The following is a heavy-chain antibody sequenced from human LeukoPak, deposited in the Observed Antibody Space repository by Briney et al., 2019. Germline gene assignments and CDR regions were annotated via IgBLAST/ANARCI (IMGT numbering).Heavy chain of an antibody. V-gene: IGHV4-39*01. D-gene: IGHD7-27*01. J-gene: IGHJ3*02. CDR2: LSYSGSP. Sequence: ASETLSLTCTVSGGSISNTDYYWGWIRQPPGKGLEWIVSLSYSGSPYDNPSLKTRVTISGHMSKNQFSLKLSSVTAADTAVYYCARRRLNWGAFDIWGQGTMVTVSS. CDR3: ARRRLNWGAFDI. CDR1: GGSISNTDYY.